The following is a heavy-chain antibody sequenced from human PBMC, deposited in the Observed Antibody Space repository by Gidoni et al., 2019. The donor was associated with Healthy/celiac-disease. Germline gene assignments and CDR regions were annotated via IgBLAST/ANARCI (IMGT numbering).Heavy chain of an antibody. D-gene: IGHD3-10*01. CDR2: SKRKTDGGTT. Sequence: EVQLVESGGGLVKPGGSLRLSCAASGFTFSNAWMSWVRQAPGKGLEWVGRSKRKTDGGTTDYAAPVKGRFTISRDDSKNTLYLQMNSLKTEDTAVYYCTYGHDAFDIWGQGTMVTVSS. V-gene: IGHV3-15*01. J-gene: IGHJ3*02. CDR1: GFTFSNAW. CDR3: TYGHDAFDI.